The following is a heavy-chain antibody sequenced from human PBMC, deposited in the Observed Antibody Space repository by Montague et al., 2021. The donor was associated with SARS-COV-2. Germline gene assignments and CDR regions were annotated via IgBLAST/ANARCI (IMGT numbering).Heavy chain of an antibody. D-gene: IGHD1-14*01. CDR2: ISGRGSYT. CDR1: GFTFSDYY. Sequence: SLRLSCAASGFTFSDYYMSWIRQAPGKGLEWVSYISGRGSYTDYADSVKGRFTISRDNARKSLYLEMNSLRAEDTAVYYCARLVGVESNRRDYFNYWGQEPWSPSPQ. V-gene: IGHV3-11*03. CDR3: ARLVGVESNRRDYFNY. J-gene: IGHJ4*01.